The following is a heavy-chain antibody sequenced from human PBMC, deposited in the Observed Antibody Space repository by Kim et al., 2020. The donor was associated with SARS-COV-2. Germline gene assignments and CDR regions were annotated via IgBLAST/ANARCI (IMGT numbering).Heavy chain of an antibody. CDR3: ATYYDSNAFDI. V-gene: IGHV4-59*01. Sequence: SETLSLTCTVSGGSISSYYWSWIRQPPGKGLEWIGYIYYSGSTNYNPSLKSRVTISVDTSKNQFSLKLSSVTAADTAVYYCATYYDSNAFDIWGQGTMVTVSS. J-gene: IGHJ3*02. CDR1: GGSISSYY. CDR2: IYYSGST. D-gene: IGHD3-22*01.